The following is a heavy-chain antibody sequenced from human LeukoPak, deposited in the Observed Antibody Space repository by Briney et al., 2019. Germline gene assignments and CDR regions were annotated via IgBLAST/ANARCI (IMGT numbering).Heavy chain of an antibody. CDR1: GFTFSKAW. Sequence: GGSPRLSCAASGFTFSKAWMSWVRQAPGRGLEWVGRIKSKTDGGTTDYAAPVNGRFTISRDDSKNTLFLQMNSLKTEDTAVYYCTTPKYSGYDFYFWGQGTLVTVSS. J-gene: IGHJ4*02. CDR3: TTPKYSGYDFYF. V-gene: IGHV3-15*01. CDR2: IKSKTDGGTT. D-gene: IGHD5-12*01.